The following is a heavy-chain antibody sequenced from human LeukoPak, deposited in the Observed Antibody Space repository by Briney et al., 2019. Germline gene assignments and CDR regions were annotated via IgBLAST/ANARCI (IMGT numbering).Heavy chain of an antibody. CDR2: IYYSGST. J-gene: IGHJ6*03. CDR3: ARDRSAPHDYYYYYYMDV. D-gene: IGHD6-6*01. CDR1: GGSISSSSYY. V-gene: IGHV4-39*07. Sequence: SETLSLTCTVSGGSISSSSYYWGWIRQPPGKGLEWIGSIYYSGSTYDNPSLKSRVTISVDTSKNQFSLKLSSVTAADTAVYYCARDRSAPHDYYYYYYMDVWGKGTTVTVSS.